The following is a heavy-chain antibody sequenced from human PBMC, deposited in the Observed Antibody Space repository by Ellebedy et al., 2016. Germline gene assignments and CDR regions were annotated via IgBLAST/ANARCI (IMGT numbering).Heavy chain of an antibody. CDR2: IYYSGST. CDR3: ARGRSWFDP. CDR1: GGSISSYY. Sequence: SETLSLTXTVSGGSISSYYWSWIRQPPGKGLEWIGYIYYSGSTNYNLSLKSRVTISVDTSKNQFSLKLISVTAADTAVYYCARGRSWFDPWGQGTLVTVSS. J-gene: IGHJ5*02. V-gene: IGHV4-59*01.